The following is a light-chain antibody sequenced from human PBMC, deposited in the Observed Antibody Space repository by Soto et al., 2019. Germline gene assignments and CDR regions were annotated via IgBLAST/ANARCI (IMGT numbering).Light chain of an antibody. Sequence: IVLTQSPGTLSLSPGERATLSCRASQTVRNNYLAWYQQKPGQAPRLLIYGASSRATGIPDRFSGSGSGTDFTLTISRLEPEDFAVYYCQQYGSSGTFGQGTKVDIK. CDR1: QTVRNNY. J-gene: IGKJ1*01. CDR3: QQYGSSGT. V-gene: IGKV3-20*01. CDR2: GAS.